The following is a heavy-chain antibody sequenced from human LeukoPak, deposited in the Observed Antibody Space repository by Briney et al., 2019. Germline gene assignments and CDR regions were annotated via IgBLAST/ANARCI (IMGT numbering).Heavy chain of an antibody. Sequence: PSETLSLTCTVSGGSISSSSDYWGWIRQAPGTGLEWIGSIYYHENTYYNSSLKSRVTISVDTSKNQFSLKLNSVTAPDTAVYFCARRAYSAAYWKHFDYWGQGTLVTVSS. D-gene: IGHD1-1*01. CDR3: ARRAYSAAYWKHFDY. J-gene: IGHJ4*02. V-gene: IGHV4-39*01. CDR2: IYYHENT. CDR1: GGSISSSSDY.